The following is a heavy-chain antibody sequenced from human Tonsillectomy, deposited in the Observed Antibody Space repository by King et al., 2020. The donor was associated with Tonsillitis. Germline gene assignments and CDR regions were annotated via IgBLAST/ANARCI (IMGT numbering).Heavy chain of an antibody. V-gene: IGHV3-30*02. CDR3: AKGFFGPPHVRGDHTPFDY. D-gene: IGHD3-10*01. J-gene: IGHJ4*02. CDR1: GFIFSNYG. Sequence: VQLVESGGGVVQPGGSLRLSCVVSGFIFSNYGMHWVRQAPGKGLDWVAFTRYDGSNKYYADSVKGRFTISRDNSKNTLYLQMNSLRAEDTAVYYCAKGFFGPPHVRGDHTPFDYWGQGTRVTVSS. CDR2: TRYDGSNK.